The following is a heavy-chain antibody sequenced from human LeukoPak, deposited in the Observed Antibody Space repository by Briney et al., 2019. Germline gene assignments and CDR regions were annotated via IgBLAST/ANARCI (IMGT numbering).Heavy chain of an antibody. V-gene: IGHV4-39*07. D-gene: IGHD6-19*01. CDR3: ARDHRLELNRGAGTVRWFDP. CDR1: GGSIFSSNSY. Sequence: SETLSLTCTVSGGSIFSSNSYWGWIRQPPGKGLEWIGSIYYSGNTYYNASLKSRVTISVDTSKNQFSLKLSSVTAADTAMYYCARDHRLELNRGAGTVRWFDPWGQGTLVTVSS. CDR2: IYYSGNT. J-gene: IGHJ5*02.